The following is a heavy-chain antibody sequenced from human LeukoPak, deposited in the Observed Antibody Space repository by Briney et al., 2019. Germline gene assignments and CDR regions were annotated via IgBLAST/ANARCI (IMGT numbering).Heavy chain of an antibody. J-gene: IGHJ4*02. CDR3: ARQGSSGWYEPFDY. V-gene: IGHV4-39*01. Sequence: PSETLSLTCTVSGGSISSYSYYWGWLRPPPGMELEWSSSTYYSGRTYSNPSHNSLITISDNTNKNQFILMLSSGTAADTAEYYCARQGSSGWYEPFDYWGQGNLVTVSS. CDR2: TYYSGRT. D-gene: IGHD6-19*01. CDR1: GGSISSYSYY.